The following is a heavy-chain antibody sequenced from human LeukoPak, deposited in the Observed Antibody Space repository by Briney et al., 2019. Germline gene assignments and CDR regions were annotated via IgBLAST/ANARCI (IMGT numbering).Heavy chain of an antibody. J-gene: IGHJ4*02. CDR3: ARERRSGWRTGYFDY. CDR1: GGSISSSSYY. D-gene: IGHD6-19*01. CDR2: IYYSGST. Sequence: SETLSLTCTVSGGSISSSSYYWGWIRQPPGKGLEWIGSIYYSGSTYHNPSLKSRVTISVDTSKNQFSLKLSSVTAADTAVYYCARERRSGWRTGYFDYWGQGTLVTVSS. V-gene: IGHV4-39*07.